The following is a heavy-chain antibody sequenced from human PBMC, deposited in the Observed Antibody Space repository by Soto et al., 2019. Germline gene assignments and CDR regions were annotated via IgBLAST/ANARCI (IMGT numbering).Heavy chain of an antibody. CDR1: GLTFRSYW. CDR3: ARERCTNGVCYAPSDY. V-gene: IGHV3-7*01. D-gene: IGHD2-8*01. J-gene: IGHJ4*02. Sequence: PGGSLRLSCVVSGLTFRSYWMSWVRQAPGKGLEWVANINQDGSESYYVDSVKGRFTISRDNSKNTLYLQMDSLRAEDMAVYYCARERCTNGVCYAPSDYWGQGTLVTVSS. CDR2: INQDGSES.